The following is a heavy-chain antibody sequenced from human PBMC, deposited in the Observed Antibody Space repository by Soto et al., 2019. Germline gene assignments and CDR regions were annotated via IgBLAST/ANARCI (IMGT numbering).Heavy chain of an antibody. CDR2: ISSSASHM. D-gene: IGHD5-12*01. V-gene: IGHV3-21*01. CDR3: ARECVDTVTSSTIPFDY. CDR1: GFTFSRFD. Sequence: GGSLRLSCATCGFTFSRFDMNWARQAPGKGLEWVSFISSSASHMYYADSVKGRFTISRDNSKKSLYLQMNNLRADDTAVYYCARECVDTVTSSTIPFDYGGQGALVTVSS. J-gene: IGHJ4*02.